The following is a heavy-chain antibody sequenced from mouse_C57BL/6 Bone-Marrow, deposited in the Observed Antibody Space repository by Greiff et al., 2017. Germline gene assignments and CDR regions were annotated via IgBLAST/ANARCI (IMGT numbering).Heavy chain of an antibody. J-gene: IGHJ1*03. CDR1: GYTFTSYD. V-gene: IGHV1-85*01. D-gene: IGHD1-1*01. Sequence: VQLQQSGPELVKPGASVKLSCKASGYTFTSYDINWVKQRPGQGLEWIGWIYPRDGSTKYNEKFKGKATLTVDPSSSTAYMELHSLTSEDSAVYFCARDYGSSYWYFDVWGTGTTVTVSS. CDR3: ARDYGSSYWYFDV. CDR2: IYPRDGST.